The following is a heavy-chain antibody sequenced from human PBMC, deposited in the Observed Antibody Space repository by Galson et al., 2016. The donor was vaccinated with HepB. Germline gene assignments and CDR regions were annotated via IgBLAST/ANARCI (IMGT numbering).Heavy chain of an antibody. J-gene: IGHJ4*02. V-gene: IGHV4-4*02. Sequence: ETLSLTCAVSGGSISSSNWWSWVRQPPGKGLEWIGQIYHSGGTNYNPSLKSRLTMSVDTSKNQFSLKLSSVTAADTAVYYCARGPIFGVVISPFDSWGQGTLVTVSS. CDR3: ARGPIFGVVISPFDS. CDR1: GGSISSSNW. D-gene: IGHD3-3*01. CDR2: IYHSGGT.